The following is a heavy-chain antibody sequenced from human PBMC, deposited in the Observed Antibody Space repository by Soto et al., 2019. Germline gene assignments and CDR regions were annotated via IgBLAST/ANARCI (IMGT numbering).Heavy chain of an antibody. Sequence: SETLSLTCAVYGGSFSGYYWSWIRQPPGKGLEWIGEINHSGSTNYNPSLKSRVTISVDTSKNQFSLKLSSVTAADTAVCYCARGPVLLWFGELLPTQYYYDSSGLDYWGQGTLVTVSS. D-gene: IGHD3-10*01. CDR2: INHSGST. CDR3: ARGPVLLWFGELLPTQYYYDSSGLDY. CDR1: GGSFSGYY. J-gene: IGHJ4*02. V-gene: IGHV4-34*01.